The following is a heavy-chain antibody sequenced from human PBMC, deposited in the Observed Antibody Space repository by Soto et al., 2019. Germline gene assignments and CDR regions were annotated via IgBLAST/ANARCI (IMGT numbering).Heavy chain of an antibody. CDR1: GGSFKSGSYS. V-gene: IGHV4-61*01. J-gene: IGHJ4*02. CDR2: VYHTGRT. D-gene: IGHD3-3*01. CDR3: ARDFAYFDS. Sequence: SATLSLTCTVSGGSFKSGSYSWSWIRQPPGKGLEWIGYVYHTGRTSYNPSLKSRVSISMDTSKNQFSLNLDSVTAADTAVYFCARDFAYFDSWGQGTLVTVSS.